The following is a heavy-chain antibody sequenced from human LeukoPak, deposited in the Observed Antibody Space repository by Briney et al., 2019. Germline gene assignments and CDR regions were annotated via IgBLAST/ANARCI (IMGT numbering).Heavy chain of an antibody. V-gene: IGHV4-59*01. Sequence: SETLSLTCTVSGGSISSYFWNWIRQPPGKGLEWIGYSGSTDYSPSLKSRVTISVDTSKNQFSLKLTSVTAADTAVYYCARGRRSSGRHDSVDIWGQGTMVTVSS. D-gene: IGHD6-19*01. J-gene: IGHJ3*02. CDR1: GGSISSYF. CDR3: ARGRRSSGRHDSVDI. CDR2: SGST.